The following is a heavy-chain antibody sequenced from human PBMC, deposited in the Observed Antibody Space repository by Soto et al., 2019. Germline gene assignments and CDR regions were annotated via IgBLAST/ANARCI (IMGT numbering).Heavy chain of an antibody. CDR3: ARDSREELWPPPHNWFDP. CDR1: GYTFTGYY. V-gene: IGHV1-2*02. D-gene: IGHD5-18*01. Sequence: AASVKVSCKASGYTFTGYYMHWVRQAPGQGLEWMGWINPNSGGTNYAQKFQGRVTMTRDTSISTAYMELSRLRYDDTAVYYCARDSREELWPPPHNWFDPWGQGTLVTVSS. CDR2: INPNSGGT. J-gene: IGHJ5*02.